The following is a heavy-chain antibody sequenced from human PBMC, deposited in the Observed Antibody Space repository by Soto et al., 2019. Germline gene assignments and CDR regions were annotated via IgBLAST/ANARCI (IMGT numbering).Heavy chain of an antibody. CDR2: IYHSGST. Sequence: QVQLQQWGAGLLKPSETLSLTCAVYGGSFRGYFWTWIRQPPGTGLEWCGEIYHSGSTNYNPSIRRRVTISVHTPKNQFSLQLTSVTAADTAVYYCARDKITGLFDYWGQGTLVTVSS. J-gene: IGHJ4*02. D-gene: IGHD2-8*02. V-gene: IGHV4-34*01. CDR3: ARDKITGLFDY. CDR1: GGSFRGYF.